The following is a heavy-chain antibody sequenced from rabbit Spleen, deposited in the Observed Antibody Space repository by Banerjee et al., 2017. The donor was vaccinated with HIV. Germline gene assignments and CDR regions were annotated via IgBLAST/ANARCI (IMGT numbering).Heavy chain of an antibody. CDR3: VRDQARMLDL. Sequence: QEQLVESGGGLVQPGGSLKLSCKASGFDFSHYGVSWVRQAPGKGLEWIGYIDPIFTTTHSASWLNGRFTISRDIDQNTLYLQLNSLTAADTATYCCVRDQARMLDLWGPGTLVTVS. CDR1: GFDFSHYG. J-gene: IGHJ4*01. V-gene: IGHV1S47*01. CDR2: IDPIFTTT.